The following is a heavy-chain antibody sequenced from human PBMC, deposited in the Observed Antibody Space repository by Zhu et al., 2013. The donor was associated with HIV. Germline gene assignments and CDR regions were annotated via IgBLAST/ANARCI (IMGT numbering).Heavy chain of an antibody. CDR3: TRGMEGQTMTAFDI. D-gene: IGHD1-1*01. V-gene: IGHV1-18*03. Sequence: QVQLVQSGAEVMQPGASVRVSCKTSGYMFSNYGINWVRLAPGRGLEWMGWITPYNGKTSYSQKMQGRVTMTADISTGTVNMDLRTLTSDDMALYYCTRGMEGQTMTAFDIWGPGTMVTVSS. CDR2: ITPYNGKT. J-gene: IGHJ3*02. CDR1: GYMFSNYG.